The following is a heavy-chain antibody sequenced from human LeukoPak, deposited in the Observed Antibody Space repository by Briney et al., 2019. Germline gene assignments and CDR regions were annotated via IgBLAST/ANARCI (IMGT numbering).Heavy chain of an antibody. Sequence: PGGSLRLSCTASEFTPSSYGIHWVRQAPGKGLEWVAFMHYDGTTKIYADSVKGRFSISRDNSRNTVYMQMDSLRTEDTALFYCARDLLPMAPRHSPFDYWGQGTLVTVSS. CDR3: ARDLLPMAPRHSPFDY. J-gene: IGHJ4*02. CDR1: EFTPSSYG. V-gene: IGHV3-30*02. D-gene: IGHD3-10*01. CDR2: MHYDGTTK.